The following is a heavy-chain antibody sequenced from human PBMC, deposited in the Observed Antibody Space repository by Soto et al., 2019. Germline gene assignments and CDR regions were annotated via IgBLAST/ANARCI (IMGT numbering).Heavy chain of an antibody. CDR2: IYYSGST. V-gene: IGHV4-31*03. CDR1: GVSIVSGRYY. CDR3: ARGLRRYFDL. J-gene: IGHJ2*01. Sequence: MSLTCPVLGVSIVSGRYYLSWPRQHPGKGLEWIGYIYYSGSTYYNPSLKSRVTISVDTSKNQSSLKLSSVTAADTAVYSCARGLRRYFDLWGRAPLGTV.